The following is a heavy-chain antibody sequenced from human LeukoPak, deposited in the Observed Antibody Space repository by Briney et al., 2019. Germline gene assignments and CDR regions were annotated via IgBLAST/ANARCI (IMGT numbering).Heavy chain of an antibody. CDR1: GFTVSSNS. Sequence: PGGSLRLSCTVSGFTVSSNSMSWVRQAPGKGLEWVALIYNDGGTHYTDSVKGRFTISRDTSRNTLFLQMNSLRVEDSAMYYCVKRLTLGDLSIKGAFALWGQGTMVTVAS. CDR3: VKRLTLGDLSIKGAFAL. D-gene: IGHD3-16*02. J-gene: IGHJ3*01. V-gene: IGHV3-53*01. CDR2: IYNDGGT.